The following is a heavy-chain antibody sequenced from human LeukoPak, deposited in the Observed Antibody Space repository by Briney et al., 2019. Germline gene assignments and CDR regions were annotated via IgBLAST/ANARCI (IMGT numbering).Heavy chain of an antibody. J-gene: IGHJ4*02. D-gene: IGHD1-26*01. CDR3: ARLVEGTTMAY. V-gene: IGHV5-51*01. CDR1: GYSFTTNW. Sequence: GESLQISCKGSGYSFTTNWIGWGGRMPGKGLEGMGIIYPGDSDTRYRPSFQGQVTISADKSISTAYLQWSSLRASDTAMYYCARLVEGTTMAYWGQGTLVTVSS. CDR2: IYPGDSDT.